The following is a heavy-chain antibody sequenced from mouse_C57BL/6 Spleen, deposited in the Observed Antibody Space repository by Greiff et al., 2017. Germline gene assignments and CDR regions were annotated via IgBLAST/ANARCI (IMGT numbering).Heavy chain of an antibody. CDR1: GFSLTSYG. CDR2: IWSDGST. J-gene: IGHJ4*01. V-gene: IGHV2-6*03. CDR3: ARRIEYYAMGY. Sequence: VQLQESGPGLVAPSQSLSITCTVSGFSLTSYGVHWVRQPPGKGLEWLVVIWSDGSTTYNSALKTRLSISKDNYKSQVFLKMNSLQADDTAKYYCARRIEYYAMGYWGRGTSVTVSS.